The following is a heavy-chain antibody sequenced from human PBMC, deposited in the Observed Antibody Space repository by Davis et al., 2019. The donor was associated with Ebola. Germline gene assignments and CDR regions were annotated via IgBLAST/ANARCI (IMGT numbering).Heavy chain of an antibody. D-gene: IGHD3-10*01. J-gene: IGHJ2*01. CDR3: ARLYGPGHYLNWYFNL. CDR2: IYPSDSDT. V-gene: IGHV5-51*01. CDR1: GYSFTSYW. Sequence: GESLKISCKGSGYSFTSYWIAWVRQMPGKGLEWMGMIYPSDSDTRYSPSFQGQVIISADESINTAYLQWNTLQASDTAVYYCARLYGPGHYLNWYFNLWGRGTLVTVSS.